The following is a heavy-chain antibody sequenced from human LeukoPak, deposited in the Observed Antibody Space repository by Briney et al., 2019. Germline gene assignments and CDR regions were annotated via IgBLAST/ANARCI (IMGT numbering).Heavy chain of an antibody. D-gene: IGHD5-12*01. CDR3: AKDYSGYDEGDAFDI. Sequence: GGSLRLSCAASGFTFSSYAMHWVRQAPGKGLEWVAVISYDGSNKYYADSVKGRFTISRDNSKNTLYLQMNSLRAEDTAVYYCAKDYSGYDEGDAFDIWGQGTMVTVSS. CDR2: ISYDGSNK. CDR1: GFTFSSYA. V-gene: IGHV3-30-3*01. J-gene: IGHJ3*02.